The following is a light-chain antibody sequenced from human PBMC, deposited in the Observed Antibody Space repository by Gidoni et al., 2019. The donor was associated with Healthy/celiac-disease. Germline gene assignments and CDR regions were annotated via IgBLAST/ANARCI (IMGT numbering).Light chain of an antibody. CDR3: QQYNSYPPT. J-gene: IGKJ1*01. V-gene: IGKV1-16*02. CDR2: AAS. CDR1: PGISNY. Sequence: DIDMTHTSSSLSASVGDRVTITCRSRPGISNYLAWFQQKPGKAPKNLIYAASSLQSGVPSKFRDSGSATDFTLTISSLQPEDFAAYYCQQYNSYPPTFGQGTKVEIK.